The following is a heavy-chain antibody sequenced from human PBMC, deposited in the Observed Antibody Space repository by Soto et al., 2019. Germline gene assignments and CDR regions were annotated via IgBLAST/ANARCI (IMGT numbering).Heavy chain of an antibody. V-gene: IGHV4-61*01. CDR2: IHYSGST. CDR1: GVSVISGSWY. CDR3: ARGGSGYSYGALDF. D-gene: IGHD5-18*01. Sequence: QVQLQESGPGLVKPSETLSLTCTVSGVSVISGSWYWSWIRQSPGTGLEWIGYIHYSGSTKYNPSLKSRVTILVDTSKNQFSLKLNSVTTADTAVYYCARGGSGYSYGALDFWGPGTLVTVSS. J-gene: IGHJ4*02.